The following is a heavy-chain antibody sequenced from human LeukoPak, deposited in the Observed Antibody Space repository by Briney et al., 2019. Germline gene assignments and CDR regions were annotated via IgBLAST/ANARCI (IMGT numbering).Heavy chain of an antibody. CDR1: GGSIRNYY. Sequence: PSETLSLTCTVSGGSIRNYYWSWVRQPAGKGLEWIGHIYTSGSPNYNPPLKSRVTMSVDTSKDQFSLKLSSVTAADTAVYYCARVGNYWYYYMDVWGKGTTVTVSS. V-gene: IGHV4-4*07. CDR2: IYTSGSP. CDR3: ARVGNYWYYYMDV. J-gene: IGHJ6*03. D-gene: IGHD1-1*01.